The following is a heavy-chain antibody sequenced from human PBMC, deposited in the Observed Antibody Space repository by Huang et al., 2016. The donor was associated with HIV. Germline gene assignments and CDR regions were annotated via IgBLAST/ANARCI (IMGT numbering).Heavy chain of an antibody. V-gene: IGHV1-8*01. Sequence: QVQLVQSGAEVKKPGASVKVSCKASGYTFSNYDINWGRQAPGQGLEWMGWMKPNRGNTGYARKFQGRVTMPRRTAISTAYMELSRLRFEDTAVDYCATLPPVNYGRSGGRVRDYWGQGSLVTVSS. CDR2: MKPNRGNT. CDR3: ATLPPVNYGRSGGRVRDY. J-gene: IGHJ4*02. D-gene: IGHD2-15*01. CDR1: GYTFSNYD.